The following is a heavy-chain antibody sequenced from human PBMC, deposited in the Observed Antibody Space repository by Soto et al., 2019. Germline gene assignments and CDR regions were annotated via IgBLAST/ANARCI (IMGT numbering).Heavy chain of an antibody. V-gene: IGHV4-34*01. Sequence: EPLSLTCAVSGGSFSGYYWSWIRQPPGKGLEWIGEINHSGSTNYNPSLKSRVTISVDTSKNQFSLKLSSVTAADTAVYYCARGSPFGYYYYYMDVWGKGTTVTVSS. D-gene: IGHD3-10*01. CDR2: INHSGST. CDR3: ARGSPFGYYYYYMDV. J-gene: IGHJ6*03. CDR1: GGSFSGYY.